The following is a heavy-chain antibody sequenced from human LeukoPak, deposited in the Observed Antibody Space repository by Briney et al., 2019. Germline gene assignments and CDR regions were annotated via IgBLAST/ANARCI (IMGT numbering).Heavy chain of an antibody. Sequence: ASVKVSCKASGYTFTSYVISWVRQAPGQGLEWMGWINPNSGDTNYAQKFQGRVTMTRDTSISTAYMELSRLRSDDTAVYYCARVRYRLAETYIDYWGQGTLVTVSS. CDR2: INPNSGDT. CDR3: ARVRYRLAETYIDY. CDR1: GYTFTSYV. J-gene: IGHJ4*02. D-gene: IGHD3-16*01. V-gene: IGHV1-2*02.